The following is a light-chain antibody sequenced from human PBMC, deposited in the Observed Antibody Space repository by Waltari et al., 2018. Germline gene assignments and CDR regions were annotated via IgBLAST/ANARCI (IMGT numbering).Light chain of an antibody. Sequence: IVLTQSPATLSLSPGERATLSCRASQSVRSYLAWFQQKRGQAPRLLIYDASNRATGIPARFSGSGSGTDFTLTISSLEPEDFAVYYCQQRSNWPLTFCGGTKVEIK. CDR1: QSVRSY. V-gene: IGKV3-11*01. CDR3: QQRSNWPLT. CDR2: DAS. J-gene: IGKJ4*01.